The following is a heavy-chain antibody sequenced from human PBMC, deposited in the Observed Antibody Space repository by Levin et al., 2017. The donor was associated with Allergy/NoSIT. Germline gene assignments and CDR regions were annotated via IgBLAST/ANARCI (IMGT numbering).Heavy chain of an antibody. V-gene: IGHV3-9*01. CDR3: VRDVYLGQWPPQYTMDV. D-gene: IGHD6-19*01. J-gene: IGHJ6*02. Sequence: PGGSLRLSCVASGFTFDDYAMHWVRQAPGKGLEWVSIINWNSGTIAYAASVKGRFTVSRDNAKNSLYLQMNSLRTEDTALYYCVRDVYLGQWPPQYTMDVLGQGTTVNVS. CDR1: GFTFDDYA. CDR2: INWNSGTI.